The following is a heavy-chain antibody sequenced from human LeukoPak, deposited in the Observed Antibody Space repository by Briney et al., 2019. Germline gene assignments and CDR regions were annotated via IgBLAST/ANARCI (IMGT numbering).Heavy chain of an antibody. CDR3: AREKPAVPTAVDV. CDR1: GDSMSPYY. D-gene: IGHD2-2*01. Sequence: SETLSLTCSVSGDSMSPYYWSWIRQAAGKGLEWIGRTYSRGTTNYNPSLRSRTTISVDKSKNQFSLKLTSVTAADTAVYYCAREKPAVPTAVDVWGRGTTVIVSP. CDR2: TYSRGTT. V-gene: IGHV4-4*07. J-gene: IGHJ6*04.